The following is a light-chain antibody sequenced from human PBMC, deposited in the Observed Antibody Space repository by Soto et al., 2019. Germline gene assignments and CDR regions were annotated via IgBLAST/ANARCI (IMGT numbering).Light chain of an antibody. J-gene: IGKJ1*01. CDR3: QKFDGCPQT. CDR2: GSS. CDR1: LRISSNS. Sequence: EIVLTQSPGSLSLSPGESATLSCRASLRISSNSLAWYQQKPGQAPRLLIYGSSNRATGMPDKFSGSGYGTDFTHTITRLEPEDCAVYYCQKFDGCPQTCGQGSKVEMK. V-gene: IGKV3-20*01.